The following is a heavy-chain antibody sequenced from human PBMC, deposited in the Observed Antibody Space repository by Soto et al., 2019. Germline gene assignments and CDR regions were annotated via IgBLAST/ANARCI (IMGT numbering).Heavy chain of an antibody. J-gene: IGHJ4*02. D-gene: IGHD2-2*01. V-gene: IGHV2-5*08. CDR2: IYWDDDK. CDR1: GGSISSYYW. Sequence: TLSLTCTVSGGSISSYYWSWIRQPPGKALEWLALIYWDDDKRYSPSLKSRLTITKDTSKNQVVLIMTNMDPVDTATYYCAHRLSFLFDYWGQGTLVTVSS. CDR3: AHRLSFLFDY.